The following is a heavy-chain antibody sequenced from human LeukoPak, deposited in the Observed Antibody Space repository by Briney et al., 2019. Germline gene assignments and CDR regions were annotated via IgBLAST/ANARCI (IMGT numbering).Heavy chain of an antibody. V-gene: IGHV3-33*01. CDR1: GFTFSSYG. CDR3: TRDQRNDGDWITMVRGVIIRGFDI. D-gene: IGHD3-10*01. J-gene: IGHJ3*02. Sequence: PGGSLRLSCAASGFTFSSYGMHWVRQAPGKGLEWVAVIWYDGSNKYYADSVKGRFTISRDNSKNTLYLQMNSLRAEDTAVYYCTRDQRNDGDWITMVRGVIIRGFDIWGQGTMVTVSS. CDR2: IWYDGSNK.